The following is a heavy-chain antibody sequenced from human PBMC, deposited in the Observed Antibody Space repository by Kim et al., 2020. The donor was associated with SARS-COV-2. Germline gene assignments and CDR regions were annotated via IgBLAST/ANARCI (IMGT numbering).Heavy chain of an antibody. J-gene: IGHJ4*02. CDR3: ARAWFPAY. CDR2: IHHSGST. CDR1: GGSFSGYY. Sequence: SETLSLTCAVYGGSFSGYYWSWICQPQGNGKERIGEIHHSGSTNYNPYLTRRVTISVDTAKNQFSLTLSTVTAADTAVYVCARAWFPAYWGQGTLATVPS. D-gene: IGHD3-10*01. V-gene: IGHV4-34*01.